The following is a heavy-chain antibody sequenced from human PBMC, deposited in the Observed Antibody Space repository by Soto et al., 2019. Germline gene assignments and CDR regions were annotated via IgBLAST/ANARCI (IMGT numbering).Heavy chain of an antibody. J-gene: IGHJ6*02. V-gene: IGHV1-8*01. CDR3: ARRGYSSSWYYYYYYGMDV. CDR2: MNPNSGIT. D-gene: IGHD6-13*01. CDR1: GYTFTSYD. Sequence: QVQLVQSGAEVKKPGASVKGSCKASGYTFTSYDINWVRQATGQGLEWMGWMNPNSGITGYAQKYQGRVTMTKNTSISTAYMETSSPRSEDTAVYYCARRGYSSSWYYYYYYGMDVWGQGTTVTVSS.